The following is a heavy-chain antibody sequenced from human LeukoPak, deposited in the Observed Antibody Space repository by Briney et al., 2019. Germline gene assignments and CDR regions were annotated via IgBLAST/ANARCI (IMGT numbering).Heavy chain of an antibody. CDR3: ARVRGVVIATCFDY. CDR1: GFTFSSYR. D-gene: IGHD2-21*01. V-gene: IGHV3-7*01. J-gene: IGHJ4*02. Sequence: GGSLRLSCAASGFTFSSYRMSWVRQAPGKGLEWVANIKQDGSEKYYVDSVKGRFTISRDNAKNSLYLQMNSLRAEDTAVYYCARVRGVVIATCFDYWGQGTQVTVSS. CDR2: IKQDGSEK.